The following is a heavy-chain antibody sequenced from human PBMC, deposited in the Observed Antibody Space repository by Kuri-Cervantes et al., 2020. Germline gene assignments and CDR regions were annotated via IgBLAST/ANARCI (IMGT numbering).Heavy chain of an antibody. J-gene: IGHJ1*01. CDR2: IGTAGDT. D-gene: IGHD2-21*02. Sequence: GGSLRLSCAASGFTFSSYDMHWVRQATGKGLEWVSAIGTAGDTYYPGSVKGRFTISRENAKNSLYLQMNSLRAGDTAVYYCARDQAAYCGDDCYPIWGQGTLVTVSS. CDR3: ARDQAAYCGDDCYPI. V-gene: IGHV3-13*01. CDR1: GFTFSSYD.